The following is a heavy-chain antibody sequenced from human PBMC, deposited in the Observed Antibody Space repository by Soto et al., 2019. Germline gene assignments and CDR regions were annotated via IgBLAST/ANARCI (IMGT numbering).Heavy chain of an antibody. CDR1: GDSVSSTSTA. V-gene: IGHV6-1*01. CDR2: TYYRSKWYS. J-gene: IGHJ4*02. D-gene: IGHD6-19*01. Sequence: SQTLSLTCAISGDSVSSTSTAWSWIRQSPSRGLEWLGRTYYRSKWYSDYAVSVKSRLTINPDTSKNQFSLQLNSVTPDDTAVYYCARGSYYSGWVWGQGTLVTVSS. CDR3: ARGSYYSGWV.